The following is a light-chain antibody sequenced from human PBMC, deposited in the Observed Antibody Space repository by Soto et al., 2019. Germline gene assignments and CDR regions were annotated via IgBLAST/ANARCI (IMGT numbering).Light chain of an antibody. V-gene: IGKV3-15*01. CDR2: GAS. J-gene: IGKJ1*01. CDR1: QSVSSN. CDR3: QQYNKWPGT. Sequence: EIVMTQSPVTLSVSPGERASLSCRASQSVSSNLAWYQQKPGQAPRLLIYGASTRATGILARFSGSGSGTEFTLTISSLQSEDFAVYYCQQYNKWPGTFGQGTKVDIK.